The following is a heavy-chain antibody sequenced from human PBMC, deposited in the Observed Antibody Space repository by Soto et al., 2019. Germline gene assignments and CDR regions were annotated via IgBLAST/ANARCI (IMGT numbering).Heavy chain of an antibody. D-gene: IGHD3-22*01. CDR1: RLTFSLST. CDR3: ARAQATDSRPDY. V-gene: IGHV3-21*01. CDR2: ISXSSKXX. Sequence: LSCEASRLTFSLSTTVWLREASDKGLEXLXSISXSSKXXXXAESLKGRISISRDNGKNALYLEADRLSVEFTATYHCARAQATDSRPDYWGQGTLVTGS. J-gene: IGHJ4*02.